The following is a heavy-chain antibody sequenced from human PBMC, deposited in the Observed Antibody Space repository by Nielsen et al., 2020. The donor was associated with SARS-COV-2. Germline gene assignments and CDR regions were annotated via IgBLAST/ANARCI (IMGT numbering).Heavy chain of an antibody. D-gene: IGHD6-6*01. J-gene: IGHJ2*01. V-gene: IGHV3-23*01. CDR1: GFTFSSYA. Sequence: GESLKISCAASGFTFSSYAMSWVRQAPGKGLEWVSAISGSGGSTYYADSVKGRFTISRDNSKNTLYLQMNSLRAEDTAVYYCAKDLIAYSSSSVFGYFDLWGRGTLVTVSS. CDR2: ISGSGGST. CDR3: AKDLIAYSSSSVFGYFDL.